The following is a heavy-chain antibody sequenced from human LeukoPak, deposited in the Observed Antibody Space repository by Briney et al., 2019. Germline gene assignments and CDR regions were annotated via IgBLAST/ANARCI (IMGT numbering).Heavy chain of an antibody. CDR2: IIPILGIA. V-gene: IGHV1-69*04. D-gene: IGHD5-18*01. Sequence: SVKVSFTASGGTFSSYAISWVGQAPGQGREWMGRIIPILGIANYAQKFQGRVTITADKSTSTAYMELSSLRSEDTAVYYCAGEPNGLTWIQPILWGQGTLVTVSS. CDR3: AGEPNGLTWIQPIL. J-gene: IGHJ4*02. CDR1: GGTFSSYA.